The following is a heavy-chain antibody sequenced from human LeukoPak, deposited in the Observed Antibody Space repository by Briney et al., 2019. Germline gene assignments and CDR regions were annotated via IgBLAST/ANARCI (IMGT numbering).Heavy chain of an antibody. CDR3: ARAKGSVYYYYMDV. Sequence: GASVKVSCKASGYTFTGSYLHWVRQAPGQGLEWMGWLNPNSGGTNYAQKFQGRVTMTRDTSISTAYMELSRLRSDDTAVYYCARAKGSVYYYYMDVWGKGTTVTVSS. J-gene: IGHJ6*03. CDR2: LNPNSGGT. CDR1: GYTFTGSY. V-gene: IGHV1-2*02. D-gene: IGHD3-10*01.